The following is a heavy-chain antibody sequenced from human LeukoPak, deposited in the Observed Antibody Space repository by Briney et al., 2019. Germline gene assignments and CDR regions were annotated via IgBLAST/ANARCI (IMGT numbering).Heavy chain of an antibody. Sequence: GGTLRLSCAASGFIFRNYGMNWVRQPPGKGLEWVSGVSPNGETAYYADSVKGRFTISRENAKNSLYLHMNSLSAGDTAVYFCARGHMLTGYYNLAWFDPWGQGTLVTVSS. CDR3: ARGHMLTGYYNLAWFDP. CDR1: GFIFRNYG. V-gene: IGHV3-23*01. CDR2: VSPNGETA. D-gene: IGHD3-9*01. J-gene: IGHJ5*02.